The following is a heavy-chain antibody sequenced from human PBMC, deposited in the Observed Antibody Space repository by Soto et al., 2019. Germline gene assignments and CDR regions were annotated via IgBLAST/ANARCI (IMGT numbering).Heavy chain of an antibody. CDR2: INPNRGVT. D-gene: IGHD2-2*01. J-gene: IGHJ4*02. Sequence: ASVKVSCKASGYTFFGYNIYWVRQAPGQGLEWMGWINPNRGVTNTAQKFQGRVTMTRDTSISTAYLELSRLKSDDTAVYYCARGRFISVYPIFDFWGQGTLVTVSS. CDR1: GYTFFGYN. V-gene: IGHV1-2*02. CDR3: ARGRFISVYPIFDF.